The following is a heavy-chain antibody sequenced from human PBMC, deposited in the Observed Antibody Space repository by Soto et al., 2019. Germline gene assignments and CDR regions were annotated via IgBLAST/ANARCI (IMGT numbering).Heavy chain of an antibody. Sequence: LSCAASGFTFSSYGMHWVRQAPGKGLEWVAVISYDGSNKYYADSVKGRFTISRDNSKNTLYLQMNSLRAEDTAVYYCAKDLEYYYDSSGYYLDYWGQGTLVTVSS. J-gene: IGHJ4*02. CDR2: ISYDGSNK. V-gene: IGHV3-30*18. CDR1: GFTFSSYG. CDR3: AKDLEYYYDSSGYYLDY. D-gene: IGHD3-22*01.